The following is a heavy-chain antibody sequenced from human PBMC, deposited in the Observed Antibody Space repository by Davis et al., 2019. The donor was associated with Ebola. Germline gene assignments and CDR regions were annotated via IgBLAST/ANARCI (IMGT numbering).Heavy chain of an antibody. CDR2: ISSGSFTI. CDR1: GITFSRYS. J-gene: IGHJ4*02. Sequence: GESLKISCAASGITFSRYSMNWVRQAPGKGLEWVAFISSGSFTIHYADSVKGRFTISRDNAKNSLFLQMNSLRDEDTAVYYCARWSIPGQWGQGTLVTVSS. CDR3: ARWSIPGQ. V-gene: IGHV3-48*02. D-gene: IGHD2-21*01.